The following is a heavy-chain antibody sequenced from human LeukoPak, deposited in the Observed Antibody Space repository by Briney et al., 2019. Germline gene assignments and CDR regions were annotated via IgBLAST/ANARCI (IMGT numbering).Heavy chain of an antibody. CDR2: IKQDGSEK. V-gene: IGHV3-7*01. Sequence: GRSLGKECICWGPQAQGKGLEWVANIKQDGSEKYYVDSVKGRFTISRDNAKNSLYLQMNSLRAEDTAVYYCVKGVYWGQGTLVTVSS. CDR3: VKGVY. D-gene: IGHD3-10*01. J-gene: IGHJ4*02. CDR1: GRSLGKEC.